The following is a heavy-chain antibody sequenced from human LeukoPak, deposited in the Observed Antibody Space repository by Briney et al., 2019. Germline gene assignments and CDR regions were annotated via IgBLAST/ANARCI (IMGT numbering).Heavy chain of an antibody. Sequence: GRSLRLSCAASRFTFSDYYMSWISQAPGKGLEWVSYIRVSRSYTNYADSVKGRSTISRDNAKNSLYLQMNSLSAEDTAVYYCARGPSGYEPPGYWGQGTLVTVFS. D-gene: IGHD5-12*01. CDR2: IRVSRSYT. J-gene: IGHJ4*02. CDR1: RFTFSDYY. V-gene: IGHV3-11*05. CDR3: ARGPSGYEPPGY.